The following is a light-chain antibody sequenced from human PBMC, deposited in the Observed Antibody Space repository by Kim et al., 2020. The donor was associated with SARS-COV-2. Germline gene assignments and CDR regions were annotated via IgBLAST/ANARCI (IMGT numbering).Light chain of an antibody. CDR2: AAS. Sequence: DIQMTQSPSSVSASVGDSVTITCRASRSISTWLAWYQQKPGKAPKLLIYAASTLQSGVPSRFSGRGSGTDFTLTISSLQPEDFATYYCQEADSFPRTFGGGTKVEI. CDR1: RSISTW. V-gene: IGKV1D-12*01. J-gene: IGKJ4*01. CDR3: QEADSFPRT.